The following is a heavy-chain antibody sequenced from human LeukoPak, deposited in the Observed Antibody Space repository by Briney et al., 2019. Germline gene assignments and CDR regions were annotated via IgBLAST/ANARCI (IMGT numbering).Heavy chain of an antibody. CDR1: SGSISTSNHY. D-gene: IGHD3-10*01. CDR2: IFYSGST. V-gene: IGHV4-39*07. CDR3: AKVPRFTMVRGVGKKYYYYMDV. Sequence: SETLSLTCTVSSGSISTSNHYWGWVRQPPGKALEWIGNIFYSGSTYYSPSLKSRVTISLDTSRNQFSLKLNSVTAADTAVYYCAKVPRFTMVRGVGKKYYYYMDVWGKGTTVTVSS. J-gene: IGHJ6*03.